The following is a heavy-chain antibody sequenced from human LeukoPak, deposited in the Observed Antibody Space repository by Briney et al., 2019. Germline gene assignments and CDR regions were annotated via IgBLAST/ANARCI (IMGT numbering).Heavy chain of an antibody. Sequence: HPGRSLRLSCAASGFTFSSYGMNWVRQAPGKGLEWVAVIWYDGSNKYYADSVKGRFTISRDNSKNTLYLQMNSLRAEDTAVYYCARGNTSTLTWGQGTLVTVSS. V-gene: IGHV3-33*01. D-gene: IGHD5/OR15-5a*01. CDR2: IWYDGSNK. CDR1: GFTFSSYG. CDR3: ARGNTSTLT. J-gene: IGHJ4*02.